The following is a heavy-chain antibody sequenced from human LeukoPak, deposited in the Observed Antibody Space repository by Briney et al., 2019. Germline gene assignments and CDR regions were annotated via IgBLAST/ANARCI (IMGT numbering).Heavy chain of an antibody. D-gene: IGHD1-26*01. J-gene: IGHJ4*02. Sequence: PGGSLRLSCAASGYTFGGYGMSWVRQVPGKGLEWVSGLNRNGDITGYADFVQGRFTISRDNAKNSLYLQMNSLRVEDTALYYCARKGLGGELGGFDSWGQGTLVTV. CDR2: LNRNGDIT. V-gene: IGHV3-20*04. CDR1: GYTFGGYG. CDR3: ARKGLGGELGGFDS.